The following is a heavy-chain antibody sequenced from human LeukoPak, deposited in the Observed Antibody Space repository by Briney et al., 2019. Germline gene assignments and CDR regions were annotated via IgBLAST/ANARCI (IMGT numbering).Heavy chain of an antibody. CDR3: ARVSIQLWPDYYAMHV. D-gene: IGHD5-18*01. V-gene: IGHV1-46*01. CDR1: GYTFTNFY. CDR2: INPSDGST. J-gene: IGHJ6*02. Sequence: ASVKVSCKASGYTFTNFYIQWVRQAPGQGLEWMGIINPSDGSTSYAQQFQGRVTMTWDTSMSTVYMEVNSLTSEDTTVYYCARVSIQLWPDYYAMHVWGQGTTVTVSS.